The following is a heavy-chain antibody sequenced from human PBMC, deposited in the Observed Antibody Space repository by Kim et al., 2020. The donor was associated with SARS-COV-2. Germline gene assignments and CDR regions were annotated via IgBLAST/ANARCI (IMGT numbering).Heavy chain of an antibody. CDR1: GCSFTSYW. CDR2: IYPGDSDT. Sequence: GESLKISCKGSGCSFTSYWIGWVRQMPGKGLEWMGIIYPGDSDTRYSPSFQGQVTISADKSISTAYLQWSSLKASDTAMYYCARQVPAAIGFGYYYGMDVWGQGTTVTVSS. CDR3: ARQVPAAIGFGYYYGMDV. V-gene: IGHV5-51*01. J-gene: IGHJ6*02. D-gene: IGHD2-2*01.